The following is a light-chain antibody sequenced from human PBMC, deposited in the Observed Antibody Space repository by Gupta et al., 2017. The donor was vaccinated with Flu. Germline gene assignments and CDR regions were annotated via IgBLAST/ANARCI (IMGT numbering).Light chain of an antibody. CDR3: YSTDTSGNRV. V-gene: IGLV3-10*01. CDR2: EGT. J-gene: IGLJ3*02. CDR1: ALPKKY. Sequence: SYELTQPPSVSVSPGQTARITCSGDALPKKYASWYQQKSGQAPVLVIYEGTKRLSGIPDRFSGSRSGAMATLTISGAQVEDEGDYYCYSTDTSGNRVFGGGTKLTVL.